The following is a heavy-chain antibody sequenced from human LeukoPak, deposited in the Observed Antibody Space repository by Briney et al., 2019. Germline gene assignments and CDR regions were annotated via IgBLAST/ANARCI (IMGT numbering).Heavy chain of an antibody. Sequence: GESLKISCKGSGHSFTSYWIGWVRQMPGKGLEWMGIIYPGDSDTRYSPSFQGQVTISADKSISTAYLQWSSLKASDTAMYYCARGRGDEVSICYFDYWGQGTLVTVSS. CDR1: GHSFTSYW. J-gene: IGHJ4*02. D-gene: IGHD3-16*01. V-gene: IGHV5-51*01. CDR2: IYPGDSDT. CDR3: ARGRGDEVSICYFDY.